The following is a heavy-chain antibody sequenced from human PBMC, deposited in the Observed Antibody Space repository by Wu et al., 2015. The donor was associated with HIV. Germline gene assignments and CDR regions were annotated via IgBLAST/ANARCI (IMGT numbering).Heavy chain of an antibody. CDR3: ARPSRSTIAAATDS. Sequence: QLVQSGAEVKTPGASVKISCRASVFSFNTYYMDWVRQAPGQGLEWMGFVNPAGGNTVAQKFQGRLTMTRDTSTSTDYMELTSLTSEDTAVYFCARPSRSTIAAATDSWGQGTLVIVSS. CDR1: VFSFNTYY. D-gene: IGHD6-13*01. CDR2: VNPAGGNT. V-gene: IGHV1-46*02. J-gene: IGHJ4*02.